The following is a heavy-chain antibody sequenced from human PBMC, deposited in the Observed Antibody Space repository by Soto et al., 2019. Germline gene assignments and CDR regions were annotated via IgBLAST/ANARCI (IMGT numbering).Heavy chain of an antibody. CDR3: ARQAQSGWSLNWFDP. D-gene: IGHD6-19*01. Sequence: PSETLSLTCTGSGGSISSSSYYCGWILHPPGKGLEWSGSIYYSGSTYYNPSLRSRVTVSVDTSKNQFPLKLSSVTAEDTAVYYCARQAQSGWSLNWFDPWGQGTLVTVSS. CDR1: GGSISSSSYY. CDR2: IYYSGST. J-gene: IGHJ5*02. V-gene: IGHV4-39*01.